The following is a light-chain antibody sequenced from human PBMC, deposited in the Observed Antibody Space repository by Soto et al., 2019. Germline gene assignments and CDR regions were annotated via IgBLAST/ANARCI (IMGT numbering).Light chain of an antibody. CDR2: EVR. J-gene: IGLJ1*01. CDR3: SSYSSTTLV. V-gene: IGLV2-14*01. CDR1: SSDVGGHDY. Sequence: QSVLTQPASVSGSPGQSMTISCTGTSSDVGGHDYVSWYQQHPGKAPKLIIYEVRNRPSGVSNRFSGSKSGNTASLTISGLQAEDEADYYCSSYSSTTLVFGTGTKVTVL.